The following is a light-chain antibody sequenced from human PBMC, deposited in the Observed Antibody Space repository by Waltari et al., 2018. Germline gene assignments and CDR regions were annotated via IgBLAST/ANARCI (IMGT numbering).Light chain of an antibody. CDR1: KLGDKY. J-gene: IGLJ2*01. V-gene: IGLV3-1*01. Sequence: SYELTQPPSVSVSPGQTASITCSGDKLGDKYVCWYQQKPGQSPVLVIHQNTKRPSGIPERFSGSHSGNTATLTISGTQAMDEADYYCQAWDSSTVVFGGGTKLTVL. CDR2: QNT. CDR3: QAWDSSTVV.